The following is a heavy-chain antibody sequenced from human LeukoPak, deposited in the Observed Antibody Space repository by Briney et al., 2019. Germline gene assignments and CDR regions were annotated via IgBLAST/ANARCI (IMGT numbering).Heavy chain of an antibody. CDR1: GYTFTSYD. D-gene: IGHD3-10*01. J-gene: IGHJ4*02. CDR3: ARVLWFGELSSYY. V-gene: IGHV1-8*01. CDR2: MNPNSGNT. Sequence: GASVKVSCKASGYTFTSYDINWLRQATGQGLEWMGWMNPNSGNTVYAQKFQGRVTITRNTSISTAYMELSSVRSEDAAVYYCARVLWFGELSSYYWGQGTLVTVSS.